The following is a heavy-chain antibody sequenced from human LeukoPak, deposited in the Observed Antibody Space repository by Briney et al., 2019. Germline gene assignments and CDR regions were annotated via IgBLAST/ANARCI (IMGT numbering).Heavy chain of an antibody. V-gene: IGHV3-30*18. D-gene: IGHD6-19*01. Sequence: GGSLRLSCAGSGFIFRNYGMHWVRQAPGQGLGGVAVISDGGTHLYYADCVKGLFTISRDNSESTIYLQMNSLRVEDTAVYYCAKEGTRSHSQWAFDFWGQGTMVTVSS. CDR3: AKEGTRSHSQWAFDF. J-gene: IGHJ3*01. CDR2: ISDGGTHL. CDR1: GFIFRNYG.